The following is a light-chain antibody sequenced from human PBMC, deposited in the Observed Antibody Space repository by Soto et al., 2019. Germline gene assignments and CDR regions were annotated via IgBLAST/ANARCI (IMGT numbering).Light chain of an antibody. CDR3: QQYDNLPIT. V-gene: IGKV1-33*01. Sequence: DIQMTQSPSSLSASVGDRVTITCQASQDISNYLNWYQQKPGKAPKLLIYDASNLETGVPSRFSGSGSGTYFTCTISSLQPEDIATYYCQQYDNLPITFGGGTKVEIK. J-gene: IGKJ4*01. CDR1: QDISNY. CDR2: DAS.